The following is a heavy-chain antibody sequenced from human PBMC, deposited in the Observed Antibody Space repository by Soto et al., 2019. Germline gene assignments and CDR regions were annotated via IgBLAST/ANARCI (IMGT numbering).Heavy chain of an antibody. CDR2: IYGGGST. D-gene: IGHD4-17*01. CDR1: GFTVSSNY. J-gene: IGHJ1*01. Sequence: PGGSLRLSCAASGFTVSSNYMSWVRQAPGKGLEWVSVIYGGGSTYYADSVKGRFTISRDNSKNTLYLQMNSLRAEDTAVYYCATDYGGIQGYFQHWGQGTLVTVSS. CDR3: ATDYGGIQGYFQH. V-gene: IGHV3-53*01.